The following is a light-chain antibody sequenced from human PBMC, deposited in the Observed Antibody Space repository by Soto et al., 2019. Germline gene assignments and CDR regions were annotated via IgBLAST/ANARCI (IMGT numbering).Light chain of an antibody. Sequence: IQMTQSPSSLSASVGDRVTVTCRASQSINIYLNWYQQKPGKAPTLLIYAASSLQSGVPSRFSGGGSRTDFTLTISSLQAEDFATYDCQQSYRSPYTFGQGTKLEIK. J-gene: IGKJ2*01. CDR3: QQSYRSPYT. CDR1: QSINIY. CDR2: AAS. V-gene: IGKV1-39*01.